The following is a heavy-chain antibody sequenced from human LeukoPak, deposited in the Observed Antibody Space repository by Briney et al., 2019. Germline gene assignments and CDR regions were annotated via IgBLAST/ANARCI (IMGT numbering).Heavy chain of an antibody. J-gene: IGHJ1*01. CDR2: IYHTGTT. D-gene: IGHD1-26*01. CDR3: ARLDSGDHGNIPH. Sequence: SETLSLTCTVSGGSISSGGYYWSWIRQHPGKGLEWIGYIYHTGTTRYNPSLNSRVTISVETSKNQFSLRLNSVTAADTAIYYCARLDSGDHGNIPHWGQGTLVTVSS. CDR1: GGSISSGGYY. V-gene: IGHV4-61*08.